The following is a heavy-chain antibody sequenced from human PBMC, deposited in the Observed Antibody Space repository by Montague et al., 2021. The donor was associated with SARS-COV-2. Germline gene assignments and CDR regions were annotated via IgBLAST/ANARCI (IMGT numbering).Heavy chain of an antibody. J-gene: IGHJ4*02. V-gene: IGHV3-30*01. CDR3: ARVGPGGLYWEPNVDF. D-gene: IGHD2-8*02. Sequence: DSVKGRFTLSRDNSKNTLYLQMNSLRAEDTAVYYCARVGPGGLYWEPNVDFWGQGTLVTVSS.